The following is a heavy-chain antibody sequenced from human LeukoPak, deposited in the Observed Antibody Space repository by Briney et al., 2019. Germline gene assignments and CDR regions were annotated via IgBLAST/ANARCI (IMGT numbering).Heavy chain of an antibody. Sequence: ASVKVSCKASGYTFTSYYMHWVRQAPGQGLEWMGIINPSGGSTSYAQKFQGRVTMTRDTSTSTAYMELSSLRSEDTAVYYCARFSGARGTAMAPGDYWGQGTLVTVSS. J-gene: IGHJ4*02. CDR1: GYTFTSYY. D-gene: IGHD5-18*01. V-gene: IGHV1-46*01. CDR2: INPSGGST. CDR3: ARFSGARGTAMAPGDY.